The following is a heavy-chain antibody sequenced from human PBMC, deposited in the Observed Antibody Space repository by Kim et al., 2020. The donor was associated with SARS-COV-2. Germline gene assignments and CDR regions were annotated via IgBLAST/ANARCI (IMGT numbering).Heavy chain of an antibody. Sequence: GGSLRLSCAASGFTFSSYSMNWVRQAPGKGLEWVSSISSSSSYIYYTDSVKGRFTISRDNAKNSLYLQMNSLRAEDTAVYYCARDRSSGWYADWFDPWGQGTLVTVSS. J-gene: IGHJ5*02. CDR3: ARDRSSGWYADWFDP. CDR2: ISSSSSYI. CDR1: GFTFSSYS. D-gene: IGHD6-19*01. V-gene: IGHV3-21*01.